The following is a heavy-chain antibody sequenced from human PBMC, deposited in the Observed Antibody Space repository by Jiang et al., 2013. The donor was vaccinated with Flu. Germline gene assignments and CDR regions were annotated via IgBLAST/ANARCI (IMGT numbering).Heavy chain of an antibody. J-gene: IGHJ4*02. V-gene: IGHV3-33*01. CDR3: AREGGYYDSSGYLDY. D-gene: IGHD3-22*01. CDR2: IWYDGSNK. Sequence: VRQAPGKGLEWVAVIWYDGSNKYYADSVKGRFTISRDNSKNTLYLQMNSLRAEDTAVYYCAREGGYYDSSGYLDYWGRGTLVTVSS.